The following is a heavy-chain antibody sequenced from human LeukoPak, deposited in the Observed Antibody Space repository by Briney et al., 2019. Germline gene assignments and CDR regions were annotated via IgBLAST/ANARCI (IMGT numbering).Heavy chain of an antibody. CDR2: SHKDGET. Sequence: AETLSLTCTVSGVSMTNYYRSWIRQSPGKGLEWIVYSHKDGETKYNPSLKSRITISIDTSKNEFSLRLSSVTAADTAVYYCARQPGGTAAFDIWGQGTTVTVSA. CDR1: GVSMTNYY. J-gene: IGHJ3*02. D-gene: IGHD1-14*01. V-gene: IGHV4-59*08. CDR3: ARQPGGTAAFDI.